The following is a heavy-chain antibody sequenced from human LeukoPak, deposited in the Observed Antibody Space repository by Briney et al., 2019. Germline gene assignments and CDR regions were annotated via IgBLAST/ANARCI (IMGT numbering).Heavy chain of an antibody. CDR3: ARGYYDSLVTPYYFDY. J-gene: IGHJ4*02. V-gene: IGHV1-69*13. Sequence: SVKVSCKASGGTFSSYAISWVRQAPGQGLEWMGGIIPIFGTANYAQKFQGRVTITADESTSTAYMELSSLRSEDTAVYYCARGYYDSLVTPYYFDYWGQGTLVTVSS. D-gene: IGHD3-22*01. CDR2: IIPIFGTA. CDR1: GGTFSSYA.